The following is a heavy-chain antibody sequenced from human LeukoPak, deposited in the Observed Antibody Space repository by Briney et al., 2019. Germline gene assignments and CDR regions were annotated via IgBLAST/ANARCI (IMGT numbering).Heavy chain of an antibody. Sequence: SETLSLTCAVYGGSFSGYYWSWIRQPPGKGLEWIGEINNSGSTNYNPSLKSRVTISVDMSKNQFSLKLTSVTAADTAVYYCALSVGATGSRAFDIWGQGTMVTVSS. J-gene: IGHJ3*02. CDR2: INNSGST. V-gene: IGHV4-34*01. D-gene: IGHD1-26*01. CDR1: GGSFSGYY. CDR3: ALSVGATGSRAFDI.